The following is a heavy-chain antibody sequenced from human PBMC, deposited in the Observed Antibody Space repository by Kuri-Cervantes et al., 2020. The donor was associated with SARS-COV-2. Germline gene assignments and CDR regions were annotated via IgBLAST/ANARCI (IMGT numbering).Heavy chain of an antibody. J-gene: IGHJ6*02. CDR2: INAGNGNT. CDR1: GYTFTSYA. V-gene: IGHV1-3*01. Sequence: ASVKVSCKASGYTFTSYAMHWVRQAPGQRLEWMGWINAGNGNTKYSQKFQGRVTITRDTSASTAYMELRSLRSDDTAVYYCARESGGGYCSSTSPCNPVNYYYYAMDVWGQGTTVTVSS. D-gene: IGHD2-2*01. CDR3: ARESGGGYCSSTSPCNPVNYYYYAMDV.